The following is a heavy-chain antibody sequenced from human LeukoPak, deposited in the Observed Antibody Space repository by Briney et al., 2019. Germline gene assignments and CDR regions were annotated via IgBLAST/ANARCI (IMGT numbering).Heavy chain of an antibody. CDR3: ARVVVVAARAGWFDP. CDR1: GGSISSYY. V-gene: IGHV4-59*01. Sequence: TSETLSLTCTASGGSISSYYWSWIRQPPGKGLEWIGYIYYSGSTNYNPSLKSRVTISVDTSKNQFSLKLSSVTAADTAVYYCARVVVVAARAGWFDPWGQGTLVTVSS. J-gene: IGHJ5*02. CDR2: IYYSGST. D-gene: IGHD2-15*01.